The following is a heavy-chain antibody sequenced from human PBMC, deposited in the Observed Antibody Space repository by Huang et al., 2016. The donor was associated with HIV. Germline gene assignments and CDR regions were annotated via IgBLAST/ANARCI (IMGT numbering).Heavy chain of an antibody. J-gene: IGHJ5*02. CDR3: AKDRVAGTGHCFDP. D-gene: IGHD6-19*01. V-gene: IGHV3-23*01. CDR2: IRGSDNTT. Sequence: EVKLLESGGGLVQPGGSLRLSCAASGFSFSSYTMTWVRQAQGRGLEWGSSIRGSDNTTFYADAVKGRFTISRDNSKNTLYLQMKSLRVDDTAVYYCAKDRVAGTGHCFDPWGQGTLVTVSS. CDR1: GFSFSSYT.